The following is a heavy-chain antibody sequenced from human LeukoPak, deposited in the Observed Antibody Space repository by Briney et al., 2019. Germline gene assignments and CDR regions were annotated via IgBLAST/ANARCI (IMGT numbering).Heavy chain of an antibody. D-gene: IGHD1-26*01. Sequence: GGSLRLSCAASGFTFSSYSMNWVRQAPGKGLEWVSSISSSSSYIYYADSVKGRFTISRDNAKNSLYLQVNSLRAEDTAVYYCARGRSGSHYFDYWGQGTLVTVSS. CDR1: GFTFSSYS. V-gene: IGHV3-21*01. J-gene: IGHJ4*02. CDR3: ARGRSGSHYFDY. CDR2: ISSSSSYI.